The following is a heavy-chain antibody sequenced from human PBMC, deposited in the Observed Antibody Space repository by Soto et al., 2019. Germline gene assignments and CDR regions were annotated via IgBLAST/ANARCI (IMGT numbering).Heavy chain of an antibody. V-gene: IGHV4-4*02. CDR3: AREGSGSSFFDY. J-gene: IGHJ4*02. CDR2: THHSGNT. Sequence: QVQLQESGPGLLKPSGTLSLTCAVSGGPISSSNWWSWVRQPPGMRLEWIGETHHSGNTNYNPSLKSRDTNSVDKAKNQFSLKLSSVTDADAAIYFCAREGSGSSFFDYWGQGTLVTV. CDR1: GGPISSSNW. D-gene: IGHD3-10*01.